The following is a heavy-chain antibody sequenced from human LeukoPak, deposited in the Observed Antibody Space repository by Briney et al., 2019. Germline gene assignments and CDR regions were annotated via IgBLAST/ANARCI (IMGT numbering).Heavy chain of an antibody. Sequence: PSETLSLTCTVSGYSISSGYYWGWIRQPPGKGLEWIGSIYHSGSTYCNPSLKSRVTISVDTSKNQFSLKLSSVTAADTAVYYCARERFLTLYYGSGSYYNGLDIWGQGTMVTVSS. J-gene: IGHJ3*02. CDR3: ARERFLTLYYGSGSYYNGLDI. CDR2: IYHSGST. D-gene: IGHD3-10*01. V-gene: IGHV4-38-2*02. CDR1: GYSISSGYY.